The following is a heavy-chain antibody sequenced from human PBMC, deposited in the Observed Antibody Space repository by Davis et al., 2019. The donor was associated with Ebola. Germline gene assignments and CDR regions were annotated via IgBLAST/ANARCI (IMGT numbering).Heavy chain of an antibody. D-gene: IGHD3-10*01. V-gene: IGHV4-59*12. J-gene: IGHJ4*02. Sequence: MPSETLSLTCTVSADAFNPYYWNWIRQSPGKGLEWLGYVYYTGSGNNNPSLKSRVTISVDASKNQFSLRVNSVTAADTAVYFCARGLGGSRFFDSWGQGMLVTVSS. CDR1: ADAFNPYY. CDR2: VYYTGSG. CDR3: ARGLGGSRFFDS.